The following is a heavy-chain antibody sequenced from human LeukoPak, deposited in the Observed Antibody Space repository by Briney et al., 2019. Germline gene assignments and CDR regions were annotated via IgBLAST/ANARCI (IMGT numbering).Heavy chain of an antibody. CDR3: ARVGLWFGELHEN. CDR1: GFTVSSNY. D-gene: IGHD3-10*01. V-gene: IGHV3-66*01. J-gene: IGHJ4*02. Sequence: GGSLRLSCAASGFTVSSNYMSWVRQAPGKGLEWVSVIYSGGSTYYADSVKSRFTISTDTSKNTLYLQINSLRAEDTAVYYCARVGLWFGELHENWGQGTLVTVSS. CDR2: IYSGGST.